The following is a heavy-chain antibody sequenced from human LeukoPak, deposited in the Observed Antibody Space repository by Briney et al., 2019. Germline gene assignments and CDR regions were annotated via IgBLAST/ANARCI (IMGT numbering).Heavy chain of an antibody. J-gene: IGHJ5*02. CDR1: GYSFTSYW. Sequence: GESLQISCKGSGYSFTSYWIGWVRQMPGKGLEWMGIIYPSDSDTRYSPSFQGQVTISADKSISTAYLQWSSLKASDTAMYYCARQGRATGLFDWLDPWGQGTLVTVSS. D-gene: IGHD6-13*01. V-gene: IGHV5-51*01. CDR2: IYPSDSDT. CDR3: ARQGRATGLFDWLDP.